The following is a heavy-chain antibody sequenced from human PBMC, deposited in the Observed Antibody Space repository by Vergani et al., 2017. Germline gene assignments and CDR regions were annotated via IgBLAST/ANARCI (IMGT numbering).Heavy chain of an antibody. CDR1: GFTLTGYA. CDR2: ISSDGSFE. V-gene: IGHV3-30-3*01. J-gene: IGHJ6*03. CDR3: ARGGSSSGWKRSYYYMDV. Sequence: QVQLVESGGGVVQPGRSLRLSCVASGFTLTGYAMHWVRQAPGKGLEWVAVISSDGSFEDYAESVKGRFSISRDNSKNTLYMEMNSLRAEDTAVYYCARGGSSSGWKRSYYYMDVWGKGTTVTVSS. D-gene: IGHD6-19*01.